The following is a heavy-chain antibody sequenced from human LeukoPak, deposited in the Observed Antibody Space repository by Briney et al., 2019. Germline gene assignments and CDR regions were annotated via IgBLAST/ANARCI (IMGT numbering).Heavy chain of an antibody. D-gene: IGHD5-18*01. CDR1: GFTFSDFW. CDR2: IKSDGSST. J-gene: IGHJ4*02. V-gene: IGHV3-74*01. Sequence: GGSLRLSCAASGFTFSDFWMNWVRQAPGKGLVWVSRIKSDGSSTSYADSVKGRFTISRDNAKNTLYLQMNSLRAEDTAVYYCARDSISGYSYGYDYFDYWGQGTLVTVSS. CDR3: ARDSISGYSYGYDYFDY.